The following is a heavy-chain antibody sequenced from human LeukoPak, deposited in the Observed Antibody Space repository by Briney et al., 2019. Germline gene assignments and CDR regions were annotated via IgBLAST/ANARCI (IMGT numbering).Heavy chain of an antibody. J-gene: IGHJ5*02. CDR1: GFTFSSYW. V-gene: IGHV3-7*01. D-gene: IGHD3-3*01. CDR3: ARDALITIYEGWFDP. Sequence: GGSLRLSCAASGFTFSSYWMSWVRQAPGKGLEWVANIKQDGSEKYYVDSVKGRFTISRDNAKNSLYLQMNSLRAEDTAVYYCARDALITIYEGWFDPWGQGTLVTVSS. CDR2: IKQDGSEK.